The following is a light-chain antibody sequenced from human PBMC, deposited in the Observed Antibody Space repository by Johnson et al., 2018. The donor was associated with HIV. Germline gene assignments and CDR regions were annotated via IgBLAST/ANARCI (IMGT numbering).Light chain of an antibody. V-gene: IGLV1-51*01. CDR1: SSNIGSNT. J-gene: IGLJ1*01. Sequence: QSVLTQPPSASGTPGQRVTISCSGSSSNIGSNTVNWYQHLPGTAPKLLIYDNHKRPSGIPDRFSGSKSGTSVTLAITGLQTGDEADYYCATWDTSLSFYVFGTGTKVTVL. CDR2: DNH. CDR3: ATWDTSLSFYV.